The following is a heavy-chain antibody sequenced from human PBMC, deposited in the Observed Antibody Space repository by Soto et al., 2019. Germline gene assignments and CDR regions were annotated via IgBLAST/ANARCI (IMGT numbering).Heavy chain of an antibody. CDR1: GYMFTSYL. J-gene: IGHJ3*02. Sequence: ESLKISCKGSGYMFTSYLIGWVRQMPGKGLEWMGIIYPGDSDTRYSPSFQGQVTISADKSISTAYLQMNSLRAEDTAVYYCARDRNGGAFDIWGQGTTVTVSS. D-gene: IGHD4-17*01. CDR3: ARDRNGGAFDI. V-gene: IGHV5-51*01. CDR2: IYPGDSDT.